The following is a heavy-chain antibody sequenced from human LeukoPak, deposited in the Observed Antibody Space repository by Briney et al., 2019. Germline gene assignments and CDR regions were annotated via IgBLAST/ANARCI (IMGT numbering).Heavy chain of an antibody. CDR1: GFTFDDYA. D-gene: IGHD3-10*01. CDR3: AKAKGSLLWFGELSLDY. CDR2: ISWNSGSI. Sequence: GGSLRLSCAASGFTFDDYAMRWVRQAPGKGLEWVSGISWNSGSIGYADSVKGRFTISRDNAKNSLYLQMNSLRAEDMALYYCAKAKGSLLWFGELSLDYWGQGTLVTVSS. J-gene: IGHJ4*02. V-gene: IGHV3-9*03.